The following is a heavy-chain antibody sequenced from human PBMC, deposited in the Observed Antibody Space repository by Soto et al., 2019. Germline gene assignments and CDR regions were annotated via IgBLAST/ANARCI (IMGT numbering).Heavy chain of an antibody. Sequence: RASVKVSCKASGYTFIGHYMHWVRQAPGQGLEWMGWINPNSGGTNYAQKFQGRVTMTRDTSIRTAYMELSGLRSDDTAVYYCAGDSYYDNLTCYSRNAFDIWGRGTMVTGSS. CDR2: INPNSGGT. CDR1: GYTFIGHY. D-gene: IGHD3-9*01. CDR3: AGDSYYDNLTCYSRNAFDI. J-gene: IGHJ3*02. V-gene: IGHV1-2*02.